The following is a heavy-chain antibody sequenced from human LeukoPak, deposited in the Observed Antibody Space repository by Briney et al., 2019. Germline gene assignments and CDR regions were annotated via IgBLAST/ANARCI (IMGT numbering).Heavy chain of an antibody. J-gene: IGHJ4*02. CDR2: TNSDGRIT. CDR1: GFTFSRYW. V-gene: IGHV3-74*01. D-gene: IGHD4/OR15-4a*01. Sequence: GGSLRLSCPASGFTFSRYWMHWVRQAPGKGLEWVSRTNSDGRITTYADSVKGRFTISRDNAKNTLYLQMNSLGAEDTAVYYCASVADYQIDYWGQGTLVTVSS. CDR3: ASVADYQIDY.